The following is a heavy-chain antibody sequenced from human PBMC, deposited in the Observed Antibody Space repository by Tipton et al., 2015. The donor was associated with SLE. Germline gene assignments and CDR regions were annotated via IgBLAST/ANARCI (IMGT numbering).Heavy chain of an antibody. CDR1: GGSISSYY. V-gene: IGHV4-59*01. CDR3: ARDHSSSRGYYFDY. J-gene: IGHJ4*02. Sequence: TLSLTCTVSGGSISSYYWSWIRQPPGKGLEWIGYIYYSGSTNYNPSLKSRVTISVDTSKNQFSLKLSSVTAADTAVYYCARDHSSSRGYYFDYWGQGTLVTVSS. D-gene: IGHD6-6*01. CDR2: IYYSGST.